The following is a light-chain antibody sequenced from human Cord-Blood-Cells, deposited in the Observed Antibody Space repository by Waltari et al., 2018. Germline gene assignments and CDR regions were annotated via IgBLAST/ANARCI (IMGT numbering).Light chain of an antibody. CDR1: SSDVGGYKH. V-gene: IGLV2-14*01. J-gene: IGLJ3*02. Sequence: QSALTQPASVSGSPGQSITIPCTGTSSDVGGYKHVSWYQQHPGKAPKLMIYDVSKRPSGVSNRFSGSKSGNTASLTISGLQAEDEADYYCSSYTSSSTWVFGGGTKLTVL. CDR2: DVS. CDR3: SSYTSSSTWV.